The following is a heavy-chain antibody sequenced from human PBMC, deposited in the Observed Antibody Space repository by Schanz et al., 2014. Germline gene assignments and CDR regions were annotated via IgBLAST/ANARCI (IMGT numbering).Heavy chain of an antibody. Sequence: VQLVESGGVVVQPGGSLRLSCAASGFTFDDYTMHWVRQAPGKGLVWVSRINSDGSSTSYADSVKGRFTISRDDAKNTLYLQMNSLRAEDSTVYYCVREAPWGSGSPLSDWGQGTLVTVSS. J-gene: IGHJ4*02. CDR3: VREAPWGSGSPLSD. V-gene: IGHV3-74*01. D-gene: IGHD3-10*01. CDR1: GFTFDDYT. CDR2: INSDGSST.